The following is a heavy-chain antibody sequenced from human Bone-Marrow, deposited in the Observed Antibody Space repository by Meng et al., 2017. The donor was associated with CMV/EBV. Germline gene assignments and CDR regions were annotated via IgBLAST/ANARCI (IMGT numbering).Heavy chain of an antibody. J-gene: IGHJ6*02. V-gene: IGHV4-34*01. D-gene: IGHD2-2*01. CDR2: INHSGST. Sequence: GSLRLSCAVYGGSFSGYYWSWIRQPPGKGPEWIGEINHSGSTNYNPSLKSRVTISVDTSKNQFSLKLSSVTAADTAVYYCARRRGVGVPAANRGRGGMDVWGQGTTVTVSS. CDR1: GGSFSGYY. CDR3: ARRRGVGVPAANRGRGGMDV.